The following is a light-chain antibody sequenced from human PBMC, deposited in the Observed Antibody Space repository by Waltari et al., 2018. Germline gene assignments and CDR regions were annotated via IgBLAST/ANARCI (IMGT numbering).Light chain of an antibody. V-gene: IGLV3-1*01. CDR3: QAWDTISAG. CDR2: QET. Sequence: SYKLTQPPSVSVSPGQTASITCSGDQLGNKYVSWYPQKPGQSPVLIFYQETKRPSGIPERLSGSNSGNTATLTISGTQVMDEGDYYCQAWDTISAGLGGGTKLTVL. CDR1: QLGNKY. J-gene: IGLJ2*01.